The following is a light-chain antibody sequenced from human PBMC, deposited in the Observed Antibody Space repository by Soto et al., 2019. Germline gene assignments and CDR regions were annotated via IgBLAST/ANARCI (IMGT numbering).Light chain of an antibody. Sequence: DTVLTQSPATLSLSPGERATLSCRASQSVTTYLAWYQQKPGQAPRLLIYDASTRATGIPARFSGSGSGTDFTLTISSVEPEDFAVYYCQQYGSSITFGQGTRLEIK. CDR2: DAS. J-gene: IGKJ5*01. CDR1: QSVTTY. CDR3: QQYGSSIT. V-gene: IGKV3-11*01.